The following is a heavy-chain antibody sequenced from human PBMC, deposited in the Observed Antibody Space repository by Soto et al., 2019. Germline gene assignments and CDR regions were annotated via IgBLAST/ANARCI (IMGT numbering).Heavy chain of an antibody. Sequence: QVQLVQSGAEIKKPGSSVKVSCKASVGTFSSYAISWVRQAPGQGLEWMGGIIPIFGTANYGQKIQGRVTTTADKNTSTAYLELSSLRSEDTAVYYCSRGVPVTSGELLHPFDYWGQGTLVTVSS. CDR3: SRGVPVTSGELLHPFDY. V-gene: IGHV1-69*06. CDR1: VGTFSSYA. D-gene: IGHD3-16*01. J-gene: IGHJ4*02. CDR2: IIPIFGTA.